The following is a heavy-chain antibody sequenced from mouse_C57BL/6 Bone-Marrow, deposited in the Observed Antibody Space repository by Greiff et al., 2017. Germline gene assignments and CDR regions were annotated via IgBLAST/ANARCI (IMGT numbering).Heavy chain of an antibody. V-gene: IGHV5-4*01. D-gene: IGHD1-1*01. J-gene: IGHJ3*01. CDR3: ARYGSSSVAY. Sequence: EVHVVEPGGGLVKPGGSLKLSCAASGFTFSSYAMSWVRQTPEKRLEWVATISDGGSYTYYPDNVKGRFTISRDNAMNNLYLQISPLKSEDTAMYYCARYGSSSVAYWGRGTLVTVSA. CDR1: GFTFSSYA. CDR2: ISDGGSYT.